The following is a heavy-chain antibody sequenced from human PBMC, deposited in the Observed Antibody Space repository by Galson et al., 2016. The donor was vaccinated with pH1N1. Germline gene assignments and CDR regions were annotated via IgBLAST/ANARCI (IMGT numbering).Heavy chain of an antibody. D-gene: IGHD3-10*01. CDR1: GFSFNNYG. CDR3: AKDMVRGPPQWCYFDN. CDR2: FSGSGSST. J-gene: IGHJ4*02. Sequence: SLRLSCAASGFSFNNYGMHWVRQAPGKGLEWVSAFSGSGSSTYFADSVKGRFTISRDNSKNTLYLQMHSLRGDDTAVHYCAKDMVRGPPQWCYFDNWGPGALVTVSS. V-gene: IGHV3-23*01.